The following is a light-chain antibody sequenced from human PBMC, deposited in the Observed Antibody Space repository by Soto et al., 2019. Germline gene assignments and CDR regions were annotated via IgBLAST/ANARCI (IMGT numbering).Light chain of an antibody. CDR3: QQYGSSPPT. V-gene: IGKV3-20*01. CDR2: GAP. CDR1: QSVSSSY. Sequence: EIVLTQSPGTLSLSPGERATLSCRASQSVSSSYLAWYQQKRGKAPRRLIYGAPSRATGIPDRFSGSRSRADFAHTLGALEIRDFALHYFQQYGSSPPTFSLGTKVEIK. J-gene: IGKJ4*01.